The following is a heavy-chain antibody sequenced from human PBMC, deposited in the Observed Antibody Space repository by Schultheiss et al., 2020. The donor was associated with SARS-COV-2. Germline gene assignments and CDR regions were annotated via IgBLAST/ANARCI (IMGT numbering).Heavy chain of an antibody. CDR2: ISAYNGNT. CDR3: ARQPYYYGSGSYLPPNWFDP. D-gene: IGHD3-10*01. Sequence: ASVKVSCKASGYTFTSYGISWVRQAPGQGLEWMGWISAYNGNTNYAQKLQGRVTMTTDTSTSTAYMELRSLRSDDTAVYYCARQPYYYGSGSYLPPNWFDPWGQGTLVTVSS. J-gene: IGHJ5*02. CDR1: GYTFTSYG. V-gene: IGHV1-18*01.